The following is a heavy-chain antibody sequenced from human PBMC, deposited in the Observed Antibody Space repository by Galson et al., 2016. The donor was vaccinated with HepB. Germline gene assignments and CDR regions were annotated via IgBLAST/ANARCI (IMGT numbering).Heavy chain of an antibody. Sequence: ETLSLTCTVSGGSISDSITSYWWSWLRQPPGKGLECLGYIYYTGSTNYNPSLKSRVSVSMDTSNNQFSLKLSSVTAADTAVYYCARRVARGYVSWDYFDSWGQGTLVTVST. CDR3: ARRVARGYVSWDYFDS. CDR2: IYYTGST. J-gene: IGHJ4*02. D-gene: IGHD5-12*01. CDR1: GGSISDSITSYW. V-gene: IGHV4-61*01.